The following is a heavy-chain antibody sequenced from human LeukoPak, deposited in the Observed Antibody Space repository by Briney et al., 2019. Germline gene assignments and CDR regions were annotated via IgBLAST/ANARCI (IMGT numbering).Heavy chain of an antibody. D-gene: IGHD3-10*01. J-gene: IGHJ6*03. CDR3: ARAGSYYYGSGSYYYYYYMDV. V-gene: IGHV4-4*07. CDR1: GGSISSYY. CDR2: IYTSGST. Sequence: SETLSLTCTVSGGSISSYYWSWIRQPPGKGLEWIGRIYTSGSTNYNPSLKSRVTMSVDTSKNQFSLKLSSVTAADTAVYYCARAGSYYYGSGSYYYYYYMDVWGKGTTVTISS.